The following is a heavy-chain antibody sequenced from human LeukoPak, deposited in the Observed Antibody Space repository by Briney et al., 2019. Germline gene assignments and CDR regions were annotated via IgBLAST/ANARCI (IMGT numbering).Heavy chain of an antibody. CDR2: IRYDGSNK. V-gene: IGHV3-30*02. CDR3: AKDLYAFDI. J-gene: IGHJ3*02. Sequence: PGGSLRLFCAASGFTFSSYGVHWVRGAPGRGVEWVAFIRYDGSNKYYADSVKGRFTISRDNSKNTLYLQMNSLRAEDTAVYYSAKDLYAFDIWGQGTMVTVSS. CDR1: GFTFSSYG.